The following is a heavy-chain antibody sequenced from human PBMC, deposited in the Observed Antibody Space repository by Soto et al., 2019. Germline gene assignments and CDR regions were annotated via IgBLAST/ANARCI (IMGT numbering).Heavy chain of an antibody. V-gene: IGHV4-34*01. Sequence: SETLSLTCAVYGGSFSGYYWSWIRQPPGKGLEWIGEINHSGSTNYNPSLKSRVTISVDTSKNQFSLKLSSVTAADTAVYYCATRGGTTGTTPSDYWGQGTLVTVSS. D-gene: IGHD1-1*01. CDR3: ATRGGTTGTTPSDY. CDR1: GGSFSGYY. CDR2: INHSGST. J-gene: IGHJ4*02.